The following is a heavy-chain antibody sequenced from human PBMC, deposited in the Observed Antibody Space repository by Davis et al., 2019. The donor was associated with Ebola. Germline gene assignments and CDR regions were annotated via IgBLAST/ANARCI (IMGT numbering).Heavy chain of an antibody. Sequence: PSETLSLTCSVSDASVTSHYWNWVRQPPGKGLEWIGSIYHTGNIYYNPSLKSRVTISVDTSKNQFSLNLNSVTAAVTAVYSCWRWGGGAKVDYWGQGTLVTVSS. J-gene: IGHJ4*02. CDR3: WRWGGGAKVDY. D-gene: IGHD1-26*01. CDR2: IYHTGNI. CDR1: DASVTSHY. V-gene: IGHV4-38-2*02.